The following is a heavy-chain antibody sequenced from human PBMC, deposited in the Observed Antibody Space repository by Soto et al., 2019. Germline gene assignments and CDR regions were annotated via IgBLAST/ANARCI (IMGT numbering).Heavy chain of an antibody. J-gene: IGHJ4*02. V-gene: IGHV1-18*01. Sequence: ASVKVCCKASGYTFTSYGISWVRQAPGQGLEWMGWISAYNGNTNYAQKLQGRVTMTTDTSTSTAYMELRSLRSDDTAVYYCARVRDYYDSSGYYVDYWGQGTLVTVSS. D-gene: IGHD3-22*01. CDR1: GYTFTSYG. CDR3: ARVRDYYDSSGYYVDY. CDR2: ISAYNGNT.